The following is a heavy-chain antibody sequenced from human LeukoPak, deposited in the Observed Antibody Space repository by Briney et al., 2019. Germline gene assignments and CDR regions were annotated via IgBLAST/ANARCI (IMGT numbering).Heavy chain of an antibody. J-gene: IGHJ4*02. CDR2: IYSGGST. CDR3: ATYRQVLLPFES. D-gene: IGHD2-8*02. V-gene: IGHV3-53*01. CDR1: EFSVGSNY. Sequence: QPGGSLRLSCAASEFSVGSNYMTWVRQAPGKGLEWVSLIYSGGSTYYADSVRGRFTISRDNSKSTLSLQMNSLRAEDTAIYYCATYRQVLLPFESWGQGTLVTVSS.